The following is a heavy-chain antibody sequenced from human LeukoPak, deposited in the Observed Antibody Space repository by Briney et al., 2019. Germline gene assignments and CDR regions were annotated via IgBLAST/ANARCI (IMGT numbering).Heavy chain of an antibody. J-gene: IGHJ4*02. CDR3: AVGVPGDY. CDR1: GGSISSSSYY. V-gene: IGHV4-39*01. D-gene: IGHD1-26*01. CDR2: IYYTRST. Sequence: SETLSLTCTVSGGSISSSSYYWGWIRQPPGKGLEWIGSIYYTRSTYYNPSLKSRVTISVDTSKNQFSLKLTSVTAADTAVYYCAVGVPGDYWGQGTLVTVSS.